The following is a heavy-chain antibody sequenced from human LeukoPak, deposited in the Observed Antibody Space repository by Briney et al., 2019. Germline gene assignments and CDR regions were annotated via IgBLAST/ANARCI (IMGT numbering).Heavy chain of an antibody. J-gene: IGHJ4*02. CDR1: GNTFTRNH. CDR3: ARDAGYYVSGSSLDY. Sequence: GASVKVSCKASGNTFTRNHIQWVRQAPGQGLEWMGIISPSGDSTTYAQKFQGRVTMTRDTSTRTVYMELSSLRSEDTAVYYCARDAGYYVSGSSLDYWGQGTLVTVSS. CDR2: ISPSGDST. V-gene: IGHV1-46*01. D-gene: IGHD3-10*01.